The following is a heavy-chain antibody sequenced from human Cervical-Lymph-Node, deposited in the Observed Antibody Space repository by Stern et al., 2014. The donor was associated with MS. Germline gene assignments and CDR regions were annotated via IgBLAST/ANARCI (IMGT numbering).Heavy chain of an antibody. V-gene: IGHV3-49*04. CDR3: TTFRWQWLVPDY. D-gene: IGHD6-19*01. CDR1: GISFGDYA. CDR2: IRTKPFGETT. J-gene: IGHJ4*02. Sequence: EVQLVESGGGLVQPGRSLRLSCSASGISFGDYAMSWVRQAPGKGLEWVAFIRTKPFGETTDYAASVKGRFTISRDDSKRIAYLQLNSLKTEDTAVYHCTTFRWQWLVPDYWGQGTVVTVAS.